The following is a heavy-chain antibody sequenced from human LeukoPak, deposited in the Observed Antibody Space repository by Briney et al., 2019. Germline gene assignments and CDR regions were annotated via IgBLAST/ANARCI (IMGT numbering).Heavy chain of an antibody. CDR3: ARDLVVAGTGFGY. J-gene: IGHJ4*02. CDR1: GFTFDDYG. CDR2: INWKGGTT. V-gene: IGHV3-20*04. D-gene: IGHD6-19*01. Sequence: GGSLRLSCAASGFTFDDYGMSWVRQAPGKGLEWDSGINWKGGTTGYADSVKGRFTISRDNAKRSLYLQMNSLRAEDTALYYCARDLVVAGTGFGYWGQGTLVTVSS.